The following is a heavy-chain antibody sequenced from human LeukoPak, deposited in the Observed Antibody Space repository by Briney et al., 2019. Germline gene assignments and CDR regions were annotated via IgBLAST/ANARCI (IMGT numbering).Heavy chain of an antibody. V-gene: IGHV4-31*03. CDR1: GGPISSGGYY. CDR3: ARGLYSGYDFFPYYMDV. CDR2: TYYSGST. J-gene: IGHJ6*03. D-gene: IGHD5-12*01. Sequence: PSETLSLTCTVSGGPISSGGYYWGWIRQHPGKGLEWIGYTYYSGSTCYNPALKSRFTISADTSKNQFPLKLSSLTAADTAVYYCARGLYSGYDFFPYYMDVWGNGTTVTVSS.